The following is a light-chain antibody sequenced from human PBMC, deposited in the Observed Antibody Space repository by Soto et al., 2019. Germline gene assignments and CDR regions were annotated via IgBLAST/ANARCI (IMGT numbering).Light chain of an antibody. J-gene: IGLJ2*01. Sequence: QSVLTQPPSVSGAPRQRVTISCTGSSSNIGAGHGVHWYQQLPGTAPKLLIYANINRPSGVPDRFSGSKSGTSASLAITGLQAEDEADYYCQSYDSSLSGVVFGGGTKLTVL. CDR1: SSNIGAGHG. CDR2: ANI. V-gene: IGLV1-40*01. CDR3: QSYDSSLSGVV.